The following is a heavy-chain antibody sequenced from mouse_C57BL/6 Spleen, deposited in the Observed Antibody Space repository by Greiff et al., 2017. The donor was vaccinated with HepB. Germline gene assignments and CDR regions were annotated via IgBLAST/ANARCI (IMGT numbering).Heavy chain of an antibody. CDR2: ISYDGSN. CDR1: GYSITSGYY. CDR3: AREGGSPFAY. D-gene: IGHD1-1*01. J-gene: IGHJ3*01. V-gene: IGHV3-6*01. Sequence: VQLQESGPGLVKPSQSLSLTCSVTGYSITSGYYWNWIRQFPGNKLEWMGYISYDGSNNYNPSLKNRISITRDTSKNQFFLKLNSVTTEDTATYYCAREGGSPFAYWGQGTLVTVSA.